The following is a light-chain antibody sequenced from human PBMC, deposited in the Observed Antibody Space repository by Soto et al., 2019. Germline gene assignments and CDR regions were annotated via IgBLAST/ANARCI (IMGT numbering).Light chain of an antibody. Sequence: QSVLTQPPSASGSPGQSVTISCTGTSSDVGGYNYVYWYQQHPGKAPKLMIYEVTKRPSGVPDRFSGSKSGNTASLTVSGLQAEDEADYYCSSYADSHSYVFGPGPRSP. CDR3: SSYADSHSYV. CDR1: SSDVGGYNY. V-gene: IGLV2-8*01. CDR2: EVT. J-gene: IGLJ1*01.